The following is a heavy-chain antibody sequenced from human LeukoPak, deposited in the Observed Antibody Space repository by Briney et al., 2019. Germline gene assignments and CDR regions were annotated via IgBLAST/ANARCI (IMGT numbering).Heavy chain of an antibody. Sequence: SQTLSLTCIVSGGSISSYDWSWIRQPPGKGLEWIGSLYYSGNTNYNPSLKSRVTISLDTSKNQFSLKLSSVTAADTAVYYCARGSSPFDYWGQGTLVTVSS. CDR2: LYYSGNT. V-gene: IGHV4-59*08. J-gene: IGHJ4*02. CDR3: ARGSSPFDY. CDR1: GGSISSYD.